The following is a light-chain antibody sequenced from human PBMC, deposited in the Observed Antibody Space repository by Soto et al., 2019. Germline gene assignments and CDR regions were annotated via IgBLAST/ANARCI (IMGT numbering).Light chain of an antibody. J-gene: IGLJ1*01. V-gene: IGLV2-23*01. Sequence: QSVLTQPASVSGSPGQSITVSCRGTTSDGGGYNLVSWYQQHTAKAPKLRIYEGTQRPSAGSRRFSGSKSGNTASLTISGLQADDEADYYCCSYSSSSSYVFGTGTKATVL. CDR1: TSDGGGYNL. CDR2: EGT. CDR3: CSYSSSSSYV.